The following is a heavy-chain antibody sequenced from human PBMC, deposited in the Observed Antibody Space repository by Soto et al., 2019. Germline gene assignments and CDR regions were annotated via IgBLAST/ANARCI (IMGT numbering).Heavy chain of an antibody. V-gene: IGHV1-2*06. CDR3: ARGRRSGYSYGYFDY. D-gene: IGHD5-18*01. Sequence: ASVKVSCKASGYTFTAYYMYWVRQAPGQGLEWVGRINPKTGDTNYAPEFQGRVTMTTDTSTSTAYMELRSLRSDDTAVYYCARGRRSGYSYGYFDYWGQGTQVTVSS. CDR1: GYTFTAYY. J-gene: IGHJ4*02. CDR2: INPKTGDT.